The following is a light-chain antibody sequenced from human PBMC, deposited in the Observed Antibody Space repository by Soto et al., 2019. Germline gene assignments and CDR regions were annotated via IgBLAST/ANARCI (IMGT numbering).Light chain of an antibody. CDR3: SSYASSSTLV. J-gene: IGLJ1*01. V-gene: IGLV2-14*03. CDR1: SSDVGGYNY. Sequence: QPVLTQPTSVSGSPGQSVTISCTGTSSDVGGYNYVSWYQHHPGKAPKLMIYDVFHRPSGISTRFSASKSGNTASLTISGLQSEDEADYYCSSYASSSTLVFGTGTKVTVL. CDR2: DVF.